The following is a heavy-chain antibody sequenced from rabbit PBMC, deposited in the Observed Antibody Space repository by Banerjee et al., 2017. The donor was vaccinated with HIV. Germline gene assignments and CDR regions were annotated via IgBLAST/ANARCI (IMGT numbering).Heavy chain of an antibody. CDR3: ARSVAGGDFSAFDP. CDR1: GFSFSSGYD. V-gene: IGHV1S40*01. CDR2: IYTSNGHT. D-gene: IGHD2-1*01. Sequence: QSLEESGGDLVKPGASLTLTCTASGFSFSSGYDMCWVRQAPGKGLEWIACIYTSNGHTYYASWAKGRFTISRSSSTTVTLQMTSLTAADTATYFCARSVAGGDFSAFDPWGQGTLVTVS. J-gene: IGHJ2*01.